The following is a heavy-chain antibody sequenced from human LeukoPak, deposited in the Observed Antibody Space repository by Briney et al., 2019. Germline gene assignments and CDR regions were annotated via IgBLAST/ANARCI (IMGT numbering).Heavy chain of an antibody. V-gene: IGHV3-33*01. CDR2: IWYGGSNK. J-gene: IGHJ4*02. D-gene: IGHD3-16*01. CDR3: ARDLVGDYYFDY. CDR1: GFTFSSYG. Sequence: GGSLRLSCAASGFTFSSYGMHWVRQAPGKGLEWVAVIWYGGSNKYYADSVKGRFTISRDNSKNTLYLQMNSLRAEDTAVYYCARDLVGDYYFDYWGQGTLVTVSS.